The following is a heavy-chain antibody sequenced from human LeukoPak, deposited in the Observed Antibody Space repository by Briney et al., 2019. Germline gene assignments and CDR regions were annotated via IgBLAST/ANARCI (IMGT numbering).Heavy chain of an antibody. V-gene: IGHV4-4*02. Sequence: SETLSLTCAVSGGSISSSNWWSWVRPPPGKGLEWIGEIYHSGGTNYNPSLKSRVTISVDKSKNQFSLKLSSVTAADTAVYSCARDSSPFTMVRGVMMRWFDPWGQGTLVTVSS. CDR2: IYHSGGT. CDR3: ARDSSPFTMVRGVMMRWFDP. CDR1: GGSISSSNW. J-gene: IGHJ5*02. D-gene: IGHD3-10*01.